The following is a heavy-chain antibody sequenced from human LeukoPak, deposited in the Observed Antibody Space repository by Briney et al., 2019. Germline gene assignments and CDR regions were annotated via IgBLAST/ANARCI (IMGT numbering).Heavy chain of an antibody. Sequence: GGSLRLSCAASGFSVISNYMTWVRQAPGKGLEWVSDIYSGGVTYYADSVKGRFTISRDNSKNTLYLQMNSLRVEDTAVYYCARGVAAAGNDYWGQGTLVSVSS. D-gene: IGHD6-13*01. CDR1: GFSVISNY. J-gene: IGHJ4*02. CDR3: ARGVAAAGNDY. V-gene: IGHV3-53*01. CDR2: IYSGGVT.